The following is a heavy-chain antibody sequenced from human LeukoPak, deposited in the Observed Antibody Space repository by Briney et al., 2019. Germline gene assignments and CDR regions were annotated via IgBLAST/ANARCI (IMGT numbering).Heavy chain of an antibody. J-gene: IGHJ6*03. CDR1: GGSISSSSYY. D-gene: IGHD2-2*01. V-gene: IGHV4-39*07. Sequence: SETLSLTCTVSGGSISSSSYYWGWIRQPPGKGLEWIGSIYYSGSTYYNPSLKSRVTISVDTSKNQFSLKLSSVTAADTAVYYCARDGCSSTSCYRGYYYYYMDVWGKGTTVTVSS. CDR3: ARDGCSSTSCYRGYYYYYMDV. CDR2: IYYSGST.